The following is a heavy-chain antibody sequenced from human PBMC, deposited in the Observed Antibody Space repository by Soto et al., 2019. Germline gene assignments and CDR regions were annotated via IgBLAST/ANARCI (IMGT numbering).Heavy chain of an antibody. CDR2: ISFGMDR. D-gene: IGHD3-10*01. V-gene: IGHV3-21*01. CDR3: ARSRGANYHIDY. J-gene: IGHJ4*02. Sequence: PGGSLRLSCAASGFTFRSYTMIWVRQAPGKGLEWVSSISFGMDRYYGDSVKGRFTIARDNAKNSLILQMSSLGVEDTAVYYCARSRGANYHIDYWGQGTQVTVYS. CDR1: GFTFRSYT.